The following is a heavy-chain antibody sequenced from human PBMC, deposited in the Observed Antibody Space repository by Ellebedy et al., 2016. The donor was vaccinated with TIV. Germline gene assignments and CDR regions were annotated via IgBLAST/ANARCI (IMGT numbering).Heavy chain of an antibody. CDR1: GFTASSNY. D-gene: IGHD1-14*01. V-gene: IGHV3-23*01. CDR3: ARGRSGTYIHHAFDY. CDR2: FGVSGDTT. J-gene: IGHJ4*02. Sequence: PGGSLRLSCAASGFTASSNYMSWVRQAPGKGLEWVSGFGVSGDTTYYADSVKGRFTISRDNSQNTVYLQINSLRAEDTAIYYCARGRSGTYIHHAFDYWGQGTLVTVSS.